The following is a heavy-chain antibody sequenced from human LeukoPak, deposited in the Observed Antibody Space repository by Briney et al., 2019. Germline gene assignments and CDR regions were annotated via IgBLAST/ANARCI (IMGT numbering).Heavy chain of an antibody. V-gene: IGHV1-69*13. CDR2: IIPIFGTA. J-gene: IGHJ4*02. CDR3: ARGGKSTVTTGLFDY. Sequence: ASVRVSCKASGYTFSIYDINWVRQAPGQGLEWMGGIIPIFGTANYAQKFQGRVTITADESTSTAYMELSSLRSEDTAVYYCARGGKSTVTTGLFDYWGQGTLVTVSS. CDR1: GYTFSIYD. D-gene: IGHD4-17*01.